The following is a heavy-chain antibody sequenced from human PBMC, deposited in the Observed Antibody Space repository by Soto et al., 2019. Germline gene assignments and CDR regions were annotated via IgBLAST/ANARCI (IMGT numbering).Heavy chain of an antibody. V-gene: IGHV4-30-2*01. D-gene: IGHD3-10*01. CDR2: TYHSGNP. CDR1: GDTISTGGYT. Sequence: SETLSLTCDVSGDTISTGGYTWAWIRQPPGKALEWIGHTYHSGNPYYNPSLKSRVIISVDRSKNQFSLKLSSVTAADTAVYYCARQTTTYYYGSGSYSDFDYWGQGTLVTVSS. CDR3: ARQTTTYYYGSGSYSDFDY. J-gene: IGHJ4*02.